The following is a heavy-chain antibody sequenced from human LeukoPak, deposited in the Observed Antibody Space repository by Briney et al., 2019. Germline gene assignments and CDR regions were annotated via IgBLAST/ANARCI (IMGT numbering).Heavy chain of an antibody. CDR3: ARDGLAVAGAFDI. D-gene: IGHD6-19*01. Sequence: GASVKVSCKASGYTFTGYYMHWVRQAPGQGLEWMGWINPNSGGTNYAQKFQGRVTMTRDTSISTAYMELSRLRSDDTAVYYCARDGLAVAGAFDIWGQGTMVTVSS. J-gene: IGHJ3*02. V-gene: IGHV1-2*02. CDR2: INPNSGGT. CDR1: GYTFTGYY.